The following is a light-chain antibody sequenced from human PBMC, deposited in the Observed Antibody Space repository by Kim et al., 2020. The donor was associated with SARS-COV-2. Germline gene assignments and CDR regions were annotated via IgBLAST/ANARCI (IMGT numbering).Light chain of an antibody. J-gene: IGKJ1*01. CDR2: GAS. V-gene: IGKV3-15*01. CDR1: QSVDTN. Sequence: VSPGEKATLSCRASQSVDTNLAWYQQRPGQTPRLLIYGASTRATGIPARFSGSGSGTEFTLSISSLQSEDFAVYYCQQYDSWPLTFGQGTKGDIK. CDR3: QQYDSWPLT.